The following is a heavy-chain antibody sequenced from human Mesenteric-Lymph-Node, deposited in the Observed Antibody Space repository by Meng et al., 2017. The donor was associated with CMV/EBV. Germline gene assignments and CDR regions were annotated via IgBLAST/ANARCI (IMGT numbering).Heavy chain of an antibody. CDR3: AKDSLRAAVGIGASFDF. Sequence: SCAASGFTFDDYVMHWVRQAPGKGLEWVSSISWNSGDIGYADSVKGRFTISRDNAKKSLFLQMSSLRADDTALYYCAKDSLRAAVGIGASFDFWGQGTLVTVSS. CDR2: ISWNSGDI. J-gene: IGHJ4*02. D-gene: IGHD6-13*01. V-gene: IGHV3-9*01. CDR1: GFTFDDYV.